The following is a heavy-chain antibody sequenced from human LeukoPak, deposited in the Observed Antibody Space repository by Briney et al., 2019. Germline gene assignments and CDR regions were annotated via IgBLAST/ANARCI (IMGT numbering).Heavy chain of an antibody. CDR1: GFTFSSYW. Sequence: GGSLRLSCAASGFTFSSYWMHWVRQAPGKGLVWVSRINSDGSSTSYADSVKGRFTISRDNAKNTLYLQMNSLRAEDTAVYYCATRKVGATALDYWGQGTLVTVSS. J-gene: IGHJ4*02. CDR3: ATRKVGATALDY. D-gene: IGHD1-26*01. CDR2: INSDGSST. V-gene: IGHV3-74*01.